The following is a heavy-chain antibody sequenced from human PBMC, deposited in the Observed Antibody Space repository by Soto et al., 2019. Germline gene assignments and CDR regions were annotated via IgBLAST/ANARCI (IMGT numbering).Heavy chain of an antibody. D-gene: IGHD4-4*01. V-gene: IGHV1-18*04. CDR3: ARDTVTTYHYFYYGMDV. CDR2: ISADNGDT. CDR1: NYTFSSYG. Sequence: ASVKVSCKASNYTFSSYGISWVRQAPGEGLEWMGWISADNGDTNYAQKLQGRVTMTKDTSTSTAYMELRSLRPDDTAVYYCARDTVTTYHYFYYGMDVWGQGTTVTVSS. J-gene: IGHJ6*02.